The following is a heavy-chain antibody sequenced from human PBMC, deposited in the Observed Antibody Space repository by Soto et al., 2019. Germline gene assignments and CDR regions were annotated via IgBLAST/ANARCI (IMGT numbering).Heavy chain of an antibody. CDR2: INHSGST. Sequence: SETLSLTCAVYGGSFSGYYWSWIRQPPGKGLEWIGEINHSGSTNYNPSLKSRVTISVDTSKNQFSLKLSSVTAADTAVYYCARGRAVAGTVLTWGQGTLVTVSS. J-gene: IGHJ5*02. D-gene: IGHD6-19*01. CDR1: GGSFSGYY. V-gene: IGHV4-34*01. CDR3: ARGRAVAGTVLT.